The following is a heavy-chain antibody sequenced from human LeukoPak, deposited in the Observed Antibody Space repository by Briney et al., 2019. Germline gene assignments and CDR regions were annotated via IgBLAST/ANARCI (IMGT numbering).Heavy chain of an antibody. CDR2: ISGSGGST. D-gene: IGHD2-2*01. CDR1: GFTFSSYA. V-gene: IGHV3-23*01. J-gene: IGHJ4*02. Sequence: GGSLRLSCAASGFTFSSYAMSWVRQAPGKGLEWVSAISGSGGSTYYADSVKGRFTISRDNSKNTLYLQMNSLRAEDTAVYYCAKLLGKYQLLLDFGFDYWGQGTLVTVSS. CDR3: AKLLGKYQLLLDFGFDY.